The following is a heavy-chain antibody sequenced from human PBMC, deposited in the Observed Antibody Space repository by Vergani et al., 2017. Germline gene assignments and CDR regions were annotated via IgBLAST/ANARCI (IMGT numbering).Heavy chain of an antibody. V-gene: IGHV4-39*01. CDR1: GDSVISTDYH. D-gene: IGHD2-15*01. CDR3: ASKRGACRAAYCHSYDF. J-gene: IGHJ4*02. CDR2: MDYSGST. Sequence: QVQLQESGPGLVKPSETLSLTCTVSGDSVISTDYHWGWPRHPPGRGLEWIGSMDYSGSTSYNPSLERRISISFETPKHQFSLRLTSVTAADTAVYYCASKRGACRAAYCHSYDFWGPGSLVGVSS.